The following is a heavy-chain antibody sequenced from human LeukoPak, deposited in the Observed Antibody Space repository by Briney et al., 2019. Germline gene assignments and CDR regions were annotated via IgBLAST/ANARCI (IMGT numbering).Heavy chain of an antibody. D-gene: IGHD2-2*01. V-gene: IGHV3-23*01. CDR3: AKDQYLSVVVPAAMIHYGMDV. J-gene: IGHJ6*02. Sequence: PGGSLRLSCAASGLTFRNYAMNWVRQAPGKGLEWVSAISGSGGSTYYADSVKGRFTISRDNSKNTLYLQMNSLRAEDTAVYYCAKDQYLSVVVPAAMIHYGMDVWGQGTTVTVSS. CDR1: GLTFRNYA. CDR2: ISGSGGST.